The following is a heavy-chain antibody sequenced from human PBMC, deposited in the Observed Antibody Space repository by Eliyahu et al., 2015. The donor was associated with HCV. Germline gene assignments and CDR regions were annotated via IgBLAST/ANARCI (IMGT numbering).Heavy chain of an antibody. CDR2: IYYSGST. CDR3: ARRSYDSSGYYGFSPFDY. D-gene: IGHD3-22*01. J-gene: IGHJ4*02. Sequence: QLQLQESGPGLVKPSETLSLTCTVSXXXIXXXSXYWGWXRQPPGKGLEWXXSIYYSGSTYYNPSLKSRVTISVDTSKNQFSLKLSSVTAADTAVYYCARRSYDSSGYYGFSPFDYWGQGTLVTVSS. V-gene: IGHV4-39*01. CDR1: XXXIXXXSXY.